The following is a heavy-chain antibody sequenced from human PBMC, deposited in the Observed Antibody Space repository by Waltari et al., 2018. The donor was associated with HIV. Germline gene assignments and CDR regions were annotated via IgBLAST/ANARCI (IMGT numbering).Heavy chain of an antibody. D-gene: IGHD3-10*02. CDR3: ARGPMYKWFDP. V-gene: IGHV3-9*01. CDR2: IIWGSGNI. Sequence: EVQLVESGGDLVQPGGSLRLSCAASGFRFDDYAMHWVRQAPGKGLVWVSGIIWGSGNIAYADSVRGRFTISRENAKNSLYLRMNSLRPDDTGFYYCARGPMYKWFDPWGQGTLVTVSS. CDR1: GFRFDDYA. J-gene: IGHJ5*02.